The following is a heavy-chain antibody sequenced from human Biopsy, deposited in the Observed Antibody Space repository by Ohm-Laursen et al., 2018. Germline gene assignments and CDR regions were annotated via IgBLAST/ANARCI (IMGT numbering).Heavy chain of an antibody. CDR3: GAYPSSGFFENNDDFAMDV. Sequence: GSSVKVSCKVSEYAFTKLAINWVRQAPGQGLEWMGGFDPEPETTGYAQRFQGRVTITADVTTTTAYMDLSGLRSEDTAVYYFGAYPSSGFFENNDDFAMDVWGQGTTVIVSS. CDR1: EYAFTKLA. D-gene: IGHD6-19*01. CDR2: FDPEPETT. J-gene: IGHJ6*02. V-gene: IGHV1-24*01.